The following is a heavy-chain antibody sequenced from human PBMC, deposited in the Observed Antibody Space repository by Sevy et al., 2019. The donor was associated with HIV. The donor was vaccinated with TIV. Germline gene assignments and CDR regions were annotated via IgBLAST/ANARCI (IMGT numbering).Heavy chain of an antibody. CDR1: GFTFSGSA. D-gene: IGHD3-9*01. V-gene: IGHV3-73*01. J-gene: IGHJ5*02. CDR3: TRPPYYDILTGYPTPGWFDP. Sequence: GGSLRLSCAASGFTFSGSAMHWVRQASGKGLEWVGRIRSKANSYATAYAASVKGRFTISRDDSKNTAYLLMNSLKTEDTAVYYCTRPPYYDILTGYPTPGWFDPWGQGTLVTVSS. CDR2: IRSKANSYAT.